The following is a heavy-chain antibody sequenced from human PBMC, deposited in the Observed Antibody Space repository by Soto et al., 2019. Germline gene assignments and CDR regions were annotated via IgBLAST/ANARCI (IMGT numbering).Heavy chain of an antibody. Sequence: QVQLVQSGPEVKKPGASVKVSCKASGYTFTTYGISWVRQAPGQGLEWMGWISPYNGDTHYAEKFQGRLTMTTDTSATSAYMELRALSSDDRAVYFCARALSMAQYYYYMDVWGKGTTFTVSS. J-gene: IGHJ6*03. CDR1: GYTFTTYG. CDR2: ISPYNGDT. V-gene: IGHV1-18*01. CDR3: ARALSMAQYYYYMDV.